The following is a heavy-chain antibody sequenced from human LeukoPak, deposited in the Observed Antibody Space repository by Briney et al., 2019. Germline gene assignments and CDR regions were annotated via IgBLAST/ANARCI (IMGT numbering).Heavy chain of an antibody. CDR2: INPNSGGT. V-gene: IGHV1-2*06. CDR1: GYTFTGYY. CDR3: ARGDYMGNWFDP. D-gene: IGHD4-11*01. Sequence: ASVKVSCKASGYTFTGYYVHWVRQAPGHGLEWMGRINPNSGGTNYAQKFQGRVTMTRDTSISTAYMELITLRSDNTAVYYCARGDYMGNWFDPWGQGTLVTVSS. J-gene: IGHJ5*02.